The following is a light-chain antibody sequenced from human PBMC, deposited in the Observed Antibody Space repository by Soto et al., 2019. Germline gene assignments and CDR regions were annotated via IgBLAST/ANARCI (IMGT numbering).Light chain of an antibody. CDR3: QQYGSSPWT. CDR1: QSVSSSY. J-gene: IGKJ1*01. Sequence: EIVLTQSPGTLSLSPGERATLSCRASQSVSSSYLAWNQQKPGQAPRLLIYGASSRATGIPDRFSGSGSGTDFTLTISRLVPEEFAVYYCQQYGSSPWTFGQGTKVEIK. V-gene: IGKV3-20*01. CDR2: GAS.